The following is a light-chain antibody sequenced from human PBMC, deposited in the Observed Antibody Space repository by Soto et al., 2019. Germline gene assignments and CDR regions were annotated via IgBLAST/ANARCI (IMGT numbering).Light chain of an antibody. CDR2: DAS. Sequence: DIQMTQSPSSLSASVGDRVTITCRASQSISSWLAWYQQKPGKAPKLLIYDASSLESGVPSRFSGSGSGTEFTLTISSLQSEDFAVYYCQQYNNWPPTFGQGTRLEI. J-gene: IGKJ5*01. V-gene: IGKV1-5*01. CDR3: QQYNNWPPT. CDR1: QSISSW.